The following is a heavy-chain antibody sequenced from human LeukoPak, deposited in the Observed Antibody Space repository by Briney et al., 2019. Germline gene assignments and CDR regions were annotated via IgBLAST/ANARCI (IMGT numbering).Heavy chain of an antibody. J-gene: IGHJ6*03. CDR1: GYTFTSYY. D-gene: IGHD1-26*01. V-gene: IGHV1-46*01. Sequence: GASVKVSCKASGYTFTSYYMHWVRQAPGQGLEWMGIINPSGGSTSYAQKFQGRVTMTRDMSTSTVYMELSSLRSEDTAVYYCARAAAGDWFITQLRVGATRSHHLYYYYYYMDVWGKGTTVTVSS. CDR3: ARAAAGDWFITQLRVGATRSHHLYYYYYYMDV. CDR2: INPSGGST.